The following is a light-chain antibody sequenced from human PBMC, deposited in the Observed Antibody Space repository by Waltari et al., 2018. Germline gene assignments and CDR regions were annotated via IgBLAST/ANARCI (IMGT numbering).Light chain of an antibody. CDR1: ALPIQY. J-gene: IGLJ2*01. CDR3: QSGDSTSTHVV. CDR2: NDT. V-gene: IGLV3-25*02. Sequence: SYELTQPPSVSVSPGQTARITCSGDALPIQYAFWYQQKPGQAPVLVTYNDTERPSGVPDRVSVSSSGTTVTLTISGVQAEDEADYYCQSGDSTSTHVVFGGGTKLTVL.